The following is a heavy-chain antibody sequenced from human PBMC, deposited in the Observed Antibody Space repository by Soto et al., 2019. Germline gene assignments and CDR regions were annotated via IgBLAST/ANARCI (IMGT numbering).Heavy chain of an antibody. J-gene: IGHJ6*02. D-gene: IGHD2-15*01. V-gene: IGHV1-18*01. CDR2: ISAYNGNT. CDR3: ARSYCSGGRCYRPYYGMGV. Sequence: ASLKVSCKASGYTFTSYGISWVRQAPGQGLEWMGWISAYNGNTNYAQKLQGRVTMTTDTSTSTAYMELRSLRSDDTAVYYCARSYCSGGRCYRPYYGMGVWGQGTTVTV. CDR1: GYTFTSYG.